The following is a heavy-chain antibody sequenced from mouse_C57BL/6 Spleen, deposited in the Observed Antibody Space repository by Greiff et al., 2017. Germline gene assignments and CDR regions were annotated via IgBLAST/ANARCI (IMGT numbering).Heavy chain of an antibody. CDR1: GYSFTGYY. CDR3: ARRAYDYGFAY. J-gene: IGHJ3*01. CDR2: INPSTGGT. D-gene: IGHD2-4*01. V-gene: IGHV1-42*01. Sequence: VHVKQSGPELVKPGASVKISCKASGYSFTGYYMNWVKQSPEKSLEWIGEINPSTGGTTYNQKFKAKATLTVDKSSSTAYMQLKSLTSEDSAVYYCARRAYDYGFAYWGQGTLVTVSA.